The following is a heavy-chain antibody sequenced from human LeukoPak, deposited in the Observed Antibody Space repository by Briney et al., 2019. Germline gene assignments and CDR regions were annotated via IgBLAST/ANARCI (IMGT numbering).Heavy chain of an antibody. V-gene: IGHV4-59*01. CDR2: IYYSGST. Sequence: SETLSLTCTDSGRSISSYYWSWTRQPPAKGLEWLGYIYYSGSTNCNPSVKSRVAMSVDTSKKQFSLKLSSLTAADTAVYYCARGGTAVIAPYAFDIWGQGTMVTVSS. CDR3: ARGGTAVIAPYAFDI. CDR1: GRSISSYY. J-gene: IGHJ3*02. D-gene: IGHD4-23*01.